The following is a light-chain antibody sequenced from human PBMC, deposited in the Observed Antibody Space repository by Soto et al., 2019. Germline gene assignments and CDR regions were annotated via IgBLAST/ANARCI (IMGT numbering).Light chain of an antibody. CDR3: SSYTSSSILEV. V-gene: IGLV2-14*01. Sequence: QSALTQPASVSGSPGQSITISCTGTSSDVGGYNYVSWYQQHPGKAPKLMIYDVSNRPSGVSNRFSGSKSGNTASLTISGLQAEDEADYYCSSYTSSSILEVCGGGTKLTVL. CDR1: SSDVGGYNY. CDR2: DVS. J-gene: IGLJ2*01.